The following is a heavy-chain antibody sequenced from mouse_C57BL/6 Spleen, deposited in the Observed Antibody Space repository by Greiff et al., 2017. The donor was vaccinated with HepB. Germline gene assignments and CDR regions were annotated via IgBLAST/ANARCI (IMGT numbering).Heavy chain of an antibody. CDR2: IYPGSGST. J-gene: IGHJ4*01. D-gene: IGHD4-1*01. CDR1: GYTFTSYW. Sequence: QVQLKQPGAELVKPGASVKMSCKASGYTFTSYWITWVKPRPGQGLEWIGDIYPGSGSTNYNEKFKSKATLTVDTSSSTAYMQLSSLTSEDSAVYYCARRDWERAMDYWGQGTSVTVSS. V-gene: IGHV1-55*01. CDR3: ARRDWERAMDY.